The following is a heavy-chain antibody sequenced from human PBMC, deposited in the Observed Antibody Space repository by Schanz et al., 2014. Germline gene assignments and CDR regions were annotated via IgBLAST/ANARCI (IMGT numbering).Heavy chain of an antibody. Sequence: EVQLLESGGGLVQPGGSLRLSCAASGFTFSTSAMSWVRQVPGKGLEWVSAILGLASTTYYADSVKGRFTISRDNSKNMLYLQMNSLRAEDTAVYYCTRDGRVDRRGNWFDPWGQGALVTVSS. CDR3: TRDGRVDRRGNWFDP. CDR1: GFTFSTSA. CDR2: ILGLASTT. J-gene: IGHJ5*02. D-gene: IGHD5-12*01. V-gene: IGHV3-23*01.